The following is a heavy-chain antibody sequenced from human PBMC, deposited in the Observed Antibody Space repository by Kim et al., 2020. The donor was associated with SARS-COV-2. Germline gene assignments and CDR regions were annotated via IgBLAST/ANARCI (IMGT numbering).Heavy chain of an antibody. D-gene: IGHD3-10*01. Sequence: GGSLRLSCAASGFTFSSYAMSWVRQAPGKGLEWVSAISGSGGSTYYADSVKGRFTISRDNSKNTLYLQMNSLRAEDTAVYYCAKDFDVVRGSGSYYVVYYYGMDVWGQGTTVTVSS. CDR3: AKDFDVVRGSGSYYVVYYYGMDV. CDR2: ISGSGGST. J-gene: IGHJ6*02. CDR1: GFTFSSYA. V-gene: IGHV3-23*01.